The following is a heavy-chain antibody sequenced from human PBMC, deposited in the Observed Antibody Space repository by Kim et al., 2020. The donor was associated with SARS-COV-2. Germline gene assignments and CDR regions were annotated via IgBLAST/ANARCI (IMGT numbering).Heavy chain of an antibody. V-gene: IGHV3-30*18. Sequence: GGSLRLSCAASGFTFSSYGMHWVRQAPGKGLEWVAVISYDGSNKYYADSVKGRFTISRDNSKNTLYLQMNSLRAEDTAVYYCAKGGGEKDYWGQGTLVTVS. D-gene: IGHD3-16*01. J-gene: IGHJ4*02. CDR1: GFTFSSYG. CDR3: AKGGGEKDY. CDR2: ISYDGSNK.